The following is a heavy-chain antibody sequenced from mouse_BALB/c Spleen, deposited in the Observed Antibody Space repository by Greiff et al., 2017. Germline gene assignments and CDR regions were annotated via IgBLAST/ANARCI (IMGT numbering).Heavy chain of an antibody. Sequence: ESGPGLVKPSQSLSLTCSVTGYSITSGYYWNWIRQFPGNKLEWMGYISYDGSNNYNPSLKNRISITRDTSKNQFFLKLNSVTTEDTATYYCASHDYWGQGTLVTVSA. CDR2: ISYDGSN. V-gene: IGHV3-6*02. J-gene: IGHJ3*01. CDR1: GYSITSGYY. CDR3: ASHDY.